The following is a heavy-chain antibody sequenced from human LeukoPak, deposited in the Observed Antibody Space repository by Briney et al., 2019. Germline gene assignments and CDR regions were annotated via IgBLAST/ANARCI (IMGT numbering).Heavy chain of an antibody. CDR1: GFTFVDYA. D-gene: IGHD2-21*01. CDR2: IGWNSGSI. V-gene: IGHV3-9*03. CDR3: AKRSWNCCGDFSITD. J-gene: IGHJ4*02. Sequence: GRSLSLSCAAPGFTFVDYAMRWARQAPGKGLGWVSVIGWNSGSIGYADSVKGRSTSSRTTAKTSLYLQMNSRRAEDMALNCCAKRSWNCCGDFSITDWGQGALVT.